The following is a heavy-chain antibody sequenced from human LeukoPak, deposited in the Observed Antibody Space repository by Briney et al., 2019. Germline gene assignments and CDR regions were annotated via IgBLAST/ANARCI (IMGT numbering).Heavy chain of an antibody. V-gene: IGHV3-11*04. Sequence: GGSLRLSCAASGFTFSDYYMSWIRQAPGKGLEWVSYISSSGSTIYYADSVKGRFTISRDNAKNSLYLQMNSLRAEDTAVYYCAREDYYDRSGYDGAAFDIWGQGTMVTVSS. J-gene: IGHJ3*02. CDR1: GFTFSDYY. CDR2: ISSSGSTI. CDR3: AREDYYDRSGYDGAAFDI. D-gene: IGHD3-22*01.